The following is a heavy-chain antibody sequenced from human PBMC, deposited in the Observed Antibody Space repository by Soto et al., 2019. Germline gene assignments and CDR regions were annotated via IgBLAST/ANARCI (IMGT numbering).Heavy chain of an antibody. CDR1: GGSISSYY. CDR3: ARESRSWYGSIWDY. D-gene: IGHD6-13*01. J-gene: IGHJ4*02. CDR2: IYFSGGT. Sequence: QVQLQESGPGLVKPSETLSLTCTVSGGSISSYYWSWIRQPRGKGLEWIGYIYFSGGTNYNPSLKRRVTISVDTSKNQFSLKLSSVTAADTAVYYCARESRSWYGSIWDYWGQGTLVTVSS. V-gene: IGHV4-59*12.